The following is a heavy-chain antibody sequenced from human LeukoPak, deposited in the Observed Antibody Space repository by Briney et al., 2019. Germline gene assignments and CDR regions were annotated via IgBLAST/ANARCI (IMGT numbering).Heavy chain of an antibody. Sequence: ASVKVSCKASGYTFTSYDINWVRQATGQGLEWMGWMNPNSGNTGYAQKFQGRVTMTRNTSISTAYMELSSLRSEDTAVYYCARGARVVAATSSHYWFDYWGQGTLVTVSS. CDR3: ARGARVVAATSSHYWFDY. CDR2: MNPNSGNT. J-gene: IGHJ4*02. D-gene: IGHD2-15*01. CDR1: GYTFTSYD. V-gene: IGHV1-8*01.